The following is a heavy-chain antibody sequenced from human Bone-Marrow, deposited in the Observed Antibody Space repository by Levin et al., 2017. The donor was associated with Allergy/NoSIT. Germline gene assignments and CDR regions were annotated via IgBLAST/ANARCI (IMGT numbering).Heavy chain of an antibody. V-gene: IGHV4-30-4*01. CDR2: IYYSGNT. CDR1: RASIGTGDYY. Sequence: SETLSLTCTVSRASIGTGDYYWTWIRQPPGTGLEWIGYIYYSGNTYYNPSLESRLTISVDTSKDQFSLELTSVTAADTAIYYCARTNYGSFDFYYWGQGTPVTVSS. D-gene: IGHD2-15*01. J-gene: IGHJ4*02. CDR3: ARTNYGSFDFYY.